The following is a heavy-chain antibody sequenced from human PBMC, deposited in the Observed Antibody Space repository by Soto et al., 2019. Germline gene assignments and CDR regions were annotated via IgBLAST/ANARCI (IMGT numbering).Heavy chain of an antibody. D-gene: IGHD2-2*01. CDR2: IYYSGST. J-gene: IGHJ6*02. CDR3: ARDYCSDTSCRYYYYYGMDV. Sequence: SETLSLTCTVSGGSISSGDYYWSWIRQPPGKGLEWIGYIYYSGSTYYNPSLKSRVTISVDTSKNQFSLKLSSVTAADTAVYYCARDYCSDTSCRYYYYYGMDVWGQGTTVTVSS. V-gene: IGHV4-30-4*01. CDR1: GGSISSGDYY.